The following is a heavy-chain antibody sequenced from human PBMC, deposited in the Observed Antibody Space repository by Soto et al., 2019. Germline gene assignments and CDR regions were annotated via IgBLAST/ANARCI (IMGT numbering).Heavy chain of an antibody. CDR3: ARGVGVVIGYYFGY. D-gene: IGHD3-3*01. V-gene: IGHV4-34*01. Sequence: SETLSLTCAVYGGSFSGYYWRWIRQPPGKGLEWIGEINHSGSTNYNPSLKSRVTISVDTSKNQFSLKLSSVTAADTAVYYCARGVGVVIGYYFGYGGQGTLVTVSS. J-gene: IGHJ4*02. CDR2: INHSGST. CDR1: GGSFSGYY.